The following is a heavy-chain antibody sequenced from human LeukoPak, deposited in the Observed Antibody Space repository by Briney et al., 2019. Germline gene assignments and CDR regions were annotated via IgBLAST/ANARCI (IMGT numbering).Heavy chain of an antibody. Sequence: SQTLSLTCAISGDSVSSNSAAWNWIRQSPSRGIEWLGRTYYRSKWYNDYAVSVKSRITINPDTSKNQFSLQLNCVTPEDTAVYYCARDLAASGGAKDYWGQGTLVTVSS. V-gene: IGHV6-1*01. CDR1: GDSVSSNSAA. J-gene: IGHJ4*02. CDR3: ARDLAASGGAKDY. D-gene: IGHD1-26*01. CDR2: TYYRSKWYN.